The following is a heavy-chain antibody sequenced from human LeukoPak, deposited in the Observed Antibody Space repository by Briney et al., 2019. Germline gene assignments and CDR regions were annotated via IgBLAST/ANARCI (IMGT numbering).Heavy chain of an antibody. D-gene: IGHD3-10*01. CDR2: ISSSDTTM. J-gene: IGHJ4*02. V-gene: IGHV3-11*01. CDR3: ARAPTYGPGSSFDY. Sequence: GGTLRLSCAASGFTFSDYDMTWIRQAPGEGLEWVSYISSSDTTMYNADSVKGRFTISRDNAKNSLYLQMNSLRAEDTAVYYCARAPTYGPGSSFDYWGQGTLVTVSS. CDR1: GFTFSDYD.